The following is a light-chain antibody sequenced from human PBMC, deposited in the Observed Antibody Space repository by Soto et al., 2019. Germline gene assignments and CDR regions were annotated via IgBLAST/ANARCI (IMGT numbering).Light chain of an antibody. Sequence: QSALTQPASVSGSPGQSITISCTGTSSDVGSYNLVSWYQQHPGKAPKLMIYEVSKRPSGVSNRFSGSKSGNTASLTISGLQAEDEADYYCCSYAGSSTSYVVFGGGTKLTAL. CDR3: CSYAGSSTSYVV. J-gene: IGLJ2*01. V-gene: IGLV2-23*02. CDR1: SSDVGSYNL. CDR2: EVS.